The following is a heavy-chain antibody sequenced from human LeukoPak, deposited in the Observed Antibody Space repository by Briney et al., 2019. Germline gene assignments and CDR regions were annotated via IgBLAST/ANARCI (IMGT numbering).Heavy chain of an antibody. CDR3: ARDRLGTTKFDY. CDR2: IYHSGST. Sequence: SETLSLTCTVSGYSISSGYYWGWIRQPPGKGLEWIGSIYHSGSTYYNPSLKSRVTISVDTSKNQFSLKLSSVTAADTAVYYCARDRLGTTKFDYWGQGTLVTVSS. D-gene: IGHD2/OR15-2a*01. V-gene: IGHV4-38-2*02. CDR1: GYSISSGYY. J-gene: IGHJ4*02.